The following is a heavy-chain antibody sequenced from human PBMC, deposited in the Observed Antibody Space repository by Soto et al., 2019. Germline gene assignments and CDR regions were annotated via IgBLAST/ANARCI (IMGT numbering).Heavy chain of an antibody. D-gene: IGHD4-17*01. CDR3: ARQRVGEHYGMDV. CDR1: GYSFTSYW. Sequence: PAESLMISGKGSGYSFTSYWIGWVRQMPGKGLEWMGIIYPGDSDTRYSPSFQGQVTISADKSISTAYLQWSSLKASDTAMYYCARQRVGEHYGMDVWGQGTTVTVAS. V-gene: IGHV5-51*01. J-gene: IGHJ6*02. CDR2: IYPGDSDT.